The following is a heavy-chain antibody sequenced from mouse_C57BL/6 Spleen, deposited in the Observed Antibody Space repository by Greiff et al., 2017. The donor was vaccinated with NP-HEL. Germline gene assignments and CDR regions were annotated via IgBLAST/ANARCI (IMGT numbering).Heavy chain of an antibody. CDR1: GFSLTSYG. CDR3: DRQKGSGYGWYAMDD. J-gene: IGHJ4*01. V-gene: IGHV2-6-1*01. Sequence: VQLVESGPGLVAPSQSLSITGTVSGFSLTSYGVHWVRQPPGKGLEWLVVIWSDGSTTYNSALKSRLSISKDNAKREVVSKMSSLQTDDTAMYYCDRQKGSGYGWYAMDDWGKGTSGTVSS. CDR2: IWSDGST. D-gene: IGHD3-2*02.